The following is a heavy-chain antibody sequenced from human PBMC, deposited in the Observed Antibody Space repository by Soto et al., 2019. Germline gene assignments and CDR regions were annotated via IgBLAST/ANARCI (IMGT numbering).Heavy chain of an antibody. Sequence: HPGGSLRLSCAASGFSFGSYALSWVRQAPGKGLEWVSTISGSDGKTFYADSVKGRFSISRDTSQSTLYLQMNSPRADDTAMYYCARWSYLDYWGQGTRVTVSS. CDR2: ISGSDGKT. CDR1: GFSFGSYA. D-gene: IGHD3-3*01. CDR3: ARWSYLDY. J-gene: IGHJ4*02. V-gene: IGHV3-23*01.